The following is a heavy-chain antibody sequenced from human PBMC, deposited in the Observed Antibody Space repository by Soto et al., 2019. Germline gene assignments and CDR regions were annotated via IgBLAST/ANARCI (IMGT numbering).Heavy chain of an antibody. Sequence: PGGSLRLSCAASGFTFSSYAMSWVRQAPGKGLEWVSAISGSGGSTYYADSVKGRFTISRDTSKNTLYLQMNSLRAEDTAVYYCAKVPYYYYGMDVWGQGTTVTVSS. CDR1: GFTFSSYA. J-gene: IGHJ6*02. V-gene: IGHV3-23*01. CDR2: ISGSGGST. CDR3: AKVPYYYYGMDV.